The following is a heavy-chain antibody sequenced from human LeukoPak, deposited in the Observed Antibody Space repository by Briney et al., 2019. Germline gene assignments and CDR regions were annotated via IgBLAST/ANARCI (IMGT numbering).Heavy chain of an antibody. D-gene: IGHD6-19*01. V-gene: IGHV3-74*01. Sequence: PGASLRLSCAASGFTFSSYWMHWVRQAPGKGLVWVSRNNSVGSRTIHADSVKGRFTISRDNAKKTLYLQMNSLRAEDTAVYYCAREVYSSGWSSFDYWGQGTLVSVSS. CDR3: AREVYSSGWSSFDY. J-gene: IGHJ4*02. CDR1: GFTFSSYW. CDR2: NNSVGSRT.